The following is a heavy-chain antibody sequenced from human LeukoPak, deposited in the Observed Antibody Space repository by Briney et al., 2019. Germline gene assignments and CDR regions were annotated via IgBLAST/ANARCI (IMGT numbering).Heavy chain of an antibody. Sequence: ASVKVSCKVSGFTFTNYYVHWVRQAPGQGLGWMGIINPSDDSTTYAQKFQGRVTMTRDTSTDIVYMQLSSLRSEDTAVYYCARGTNSISFGFDPWGQGTLVTVSS. CDR2: INPSDDST. CDR1: GFTFTNYY. D-gene: IGHD6-6*01. V-gene: IGHV1-46*01. J-gene: IGHJ5*02. CDR3: ARGTNSISFGFDP.